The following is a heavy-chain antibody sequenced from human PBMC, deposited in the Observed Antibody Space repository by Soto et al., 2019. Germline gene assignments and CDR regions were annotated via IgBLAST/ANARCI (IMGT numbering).Heavy chain of an antibody. CDR1: GGAFSSYA. CDR3: ARDLKMITGFDI. CDR2: IIPIFGTA. D-gene: IGHD3-16*01. V-gene: IGHV1-69*13. Sequence: SVKVSCKASGGAFSSYAISWVRQAPGQGLEWMGGIIPIFGTANYAQKFQGRVTITADESTSTAYMELSSLRSEDTAVYYCARDLKMITGFDIWGQGTMVTVSS. J-gene: IGHJ3*02.